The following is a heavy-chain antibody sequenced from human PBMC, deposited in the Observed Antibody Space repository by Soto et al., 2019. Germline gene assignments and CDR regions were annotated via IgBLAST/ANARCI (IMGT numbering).Heavy chain of an antibody. CDR2: IYYSGST. V-gene: IGHV4-39*01. CDR3: ARAYSGSRPYFDY. Sequence: KPSETLSLTCTVSGGSISSSSYYWGWIRQPPGKGLEWIGSIYYSGSTYYNPSLKSRVTISVDTSKNQFSLKLSSVTAADTAVYYCARAYSGSRPYFDYWGQGPLVTVSS. CDR1: GGSISSSSYY. J-gene: IGHJ4*02. D-gene: IGHD1-26*01.